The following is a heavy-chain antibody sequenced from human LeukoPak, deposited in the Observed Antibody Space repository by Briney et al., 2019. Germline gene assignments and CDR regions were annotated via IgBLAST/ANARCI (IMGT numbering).Heavy chain of an antibody. CDR3: ARESSGWDFYYYYYMDV. CDR2: INPNSGGT. Sequence: ASVKVSCKASGYTFTGYYMHWVRQAPGQGLEWMGWINPNSGGTNYAQKFQGRVTMTRDTSISTAYMELSRLRSDDTAVYYSARESSGWDFYYYYYMDVWGKGTTVTVSS. J-gene: IGHJ6*03. V-gene: IGHV1-2*02. CDR1: GYTFTGYY. D-gene: IGHD6-19*01.